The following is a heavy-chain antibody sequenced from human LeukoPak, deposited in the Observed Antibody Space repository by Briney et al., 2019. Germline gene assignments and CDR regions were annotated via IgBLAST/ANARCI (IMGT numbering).Heavy chain of an antibody. CDR3: AKAGTFRVSLDKNDYYMDV. Sequence: GGSLRLSCAASGFTFDDYAMHWVRQAPGKGLEWVSLISWDGGSTYYADSVKGRFTISRDNSKNSLYLQMNSLRAEDTALYYCAKAGTFRVSLDKNDYYMDVWGKGTTVTVSS. D-gene: IGHD3-10*01. CDR2: ISWDGGST. J-gene: IGHJ6*03. CDR1: GFTFDDYA. V-gene: IGHV3-43D*03.